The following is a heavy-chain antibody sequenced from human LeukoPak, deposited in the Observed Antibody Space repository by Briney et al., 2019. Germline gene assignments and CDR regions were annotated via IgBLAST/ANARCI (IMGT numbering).Heavy chain of an antibody. CDR3: AKDIVVVVAGQDAFDI. Sequence: GGSLRLSCAASGFTFSSYGMHWVRQAPGKGLEWVAFIRYDGSNKYYADSVKGRFTISRDNSKNTLYLQMNSLRAEDTAVYYCAKDIVVVVAGQDAFDIWGQGTMVTVSS. CDR2: IRYDGSNK. D-gene: IGHD2-15*01. V-gene: IGHV3-30*02. J-gene: IGHJ3*02. CDR1: GFTFSSYG.